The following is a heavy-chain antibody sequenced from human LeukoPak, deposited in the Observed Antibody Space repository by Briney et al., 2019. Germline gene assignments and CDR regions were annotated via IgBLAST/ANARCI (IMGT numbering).Heavy chain of an antibody. D-gene: IGHD3-22*01. J-gene: IGHJ4*02. Sequence: SETLSLTCAVYGGSFSGYYWSWIRQPPVKGLEWIGEINHSGSTNYNPSLKSRVTISVDTSKNQFSLKLSSVTAADTAVYYCARSLGYYDSSGYYDRYWGQGTLVTVSS. V-gene: IGHV4-34*01. CDR1: GGSFSGYY. CDR2: INHSGST. CDR3: ARSLGYYDSSGYYDRY.